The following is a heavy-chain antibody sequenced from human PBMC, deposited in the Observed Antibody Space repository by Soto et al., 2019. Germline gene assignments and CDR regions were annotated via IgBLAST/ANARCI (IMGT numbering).Heavy chain of an antibody. CDR2: ISAYNGNT. Sequence: QVQLVQSGAEVKKPGASVKVSCKASGYTFTSYGISWVRQAPGQGLEWMGWISAYNGNTNYAQKLQGRATMTTDTSTSTAYMELRSLRSDDTAVYYCARDLPPDTAMVSGGYWFDPWGQGTLVTVSS. CDR3: ARDLPPDTAMVSGGYWFDP. V-gene: IGHV1-18*01. D-gene: IGHD5-18*01. J-gene: IGHJ5*02. CDR1: GYTFTSYG.